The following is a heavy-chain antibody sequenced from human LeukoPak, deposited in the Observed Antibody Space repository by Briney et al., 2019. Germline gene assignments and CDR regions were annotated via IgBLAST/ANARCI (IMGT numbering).Heavy chain of an antibody. V-gene: IGHV4-59*11. CDR2: INYSGST. J-gene: IGHJ4*02. D-gene: IGHD2-15*01. CDR1: GGSISGRY. Sequence: PSETLSLTCTVSGGSISGRYWGWIRQPPGKGLEWIGYINYSGSTDCNPSLKSRVTISLDTSKNQFSLKLSSVTAADTAVYYCARDAGGGPFFDYWGQGTLVTVSS. CDR3: ARDAGGGPFFDY.